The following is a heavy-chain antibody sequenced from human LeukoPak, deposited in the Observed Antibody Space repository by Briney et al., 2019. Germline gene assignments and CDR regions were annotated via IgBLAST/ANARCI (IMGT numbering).Heavy chain of an antibody. D-gene: IGHD1-26*01. V-gene: IGHV1-46*01. J-gene: IGHJ4*02. Sequence: ASVKVSCKASGYTFTSYYMHWVRQAPGQGLEWMGIINPSGGSTSYAQKFQGRVTMTRDTSTSTVYMELSSLRSEDTAVYYCARERPGSGSYWALVDYWGQGTLVTVSS. CDR2: INPSGGST. CDR3: ARERPGSGSYWALVDY. CDR1: GYTFTSYY.